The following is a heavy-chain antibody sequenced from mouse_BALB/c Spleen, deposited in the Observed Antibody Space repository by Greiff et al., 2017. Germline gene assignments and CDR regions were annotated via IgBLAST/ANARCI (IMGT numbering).Heavy chain of an antibody. CDR2: IWGGGST. D-gene: IGHD4-1*01. V-gene: IGHV2-6-4*01. CDR3: ARDWGASDWDVSY. CDR1: GFSLSRYS. J-gene: IGHJ3*01. Sequence: VQLVESGPGLVAPSQSLSITCTVSGFSLSRYSVHWVRQPPGKGLEWLGMIWGGGSTDYYSALKSRLSISKDNSKTQVFLKMNSLQTDDTAMYYCARDWGASDWDVSYGGQGTRVTVSA.